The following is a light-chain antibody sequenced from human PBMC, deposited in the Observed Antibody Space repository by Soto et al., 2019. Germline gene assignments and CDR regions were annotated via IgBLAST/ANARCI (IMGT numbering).Light chain of an antibody. CDR3: QQRSNWPYT. V-gene: IGKV3-11*01. J-gene: IGKJ2*01. CDR2: DAS. Sequence: EIVLTQSPATLSLSPGERAALSCRASQSVSSYLAWYQQKPGQAPRLLIYDASNRATGIPARFSGSGSGTDFPLTISSREPEDFAVYYCQQRSNWPYTFGQGTKLEIK. CDR1: QSVSSY.